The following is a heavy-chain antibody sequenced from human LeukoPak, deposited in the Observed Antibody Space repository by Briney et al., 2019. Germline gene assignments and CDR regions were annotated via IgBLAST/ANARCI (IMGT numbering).Heavy chain of an antibody. CDR3: AKDRISIWFGELQPTDY. J-gene: IGHJ4*02. V-gene: IGHV3-30*18. CDR2: ISYDGSNE. Sequence: GGSLRLSCAASGFTFSSYGMHWVRQAPGKGLEWVAVISYDGSNEYYADSVKGRFTISRDNSKNTLYLQMNSLRAEDMAVYYCAKDRISIWFGELQPTDYWGQGTLVTVSS. CDR1: GFTFSSYG. D-gene: IGHD3-10*01.